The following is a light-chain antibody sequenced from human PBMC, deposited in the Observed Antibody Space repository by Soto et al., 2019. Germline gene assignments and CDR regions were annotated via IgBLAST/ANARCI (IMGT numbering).Light chain of an antibody. J-gene: IGKJ1*01. CDR1: QSVSSS. V-gene: IGKV3-15*01. Sequence: EIVVTQSPATLSVSPGERVTLSCRASQSVSSSLAWYQQRPGQAPRLLIYDTSTRAAGISARFSGSGSGAEFTLTISSMQYEDVAVDYCQQYIDWPPGTFGQGTAVEIK. CDR3: QQYIDWPPGT. CDR2: DTS.